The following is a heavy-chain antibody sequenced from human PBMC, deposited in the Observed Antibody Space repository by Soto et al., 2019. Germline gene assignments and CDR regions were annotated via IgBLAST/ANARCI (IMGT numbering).Heavy chain of an antibody. CDR3: ARARGARYFDY. V-gene: IGHV4-30-4*01. CDR2: IYYSRST. CDR1: GGSISSGDYS. D-gene: IGHD2-15*01. J-gene: IGHJ4*02. Sequence: QVQLQESGPGLVKPSQTLSLTCTVSGGSISSGDYSWSWIRQPPGKGLEWIGYIYYSRSTYYNPSLTSRVTISVDTSKNQFSLKLSSVTAADTAVYYCARARGARYFDYGGQGTLVTVSS.